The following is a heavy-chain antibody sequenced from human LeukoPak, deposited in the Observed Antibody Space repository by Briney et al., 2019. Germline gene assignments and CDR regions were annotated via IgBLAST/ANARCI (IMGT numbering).Heavy chain of an antibody. Sequence: GASVKVSCRASGGTFSSYAISWVRQAPGQGLEWMGKIIPILGIANYAQKFQGRVTITADKSTSTAYMELSSLRSEDTAVYYCAREIGRYCGGDCQGYWGQGTLVTVSS. CDR2: IIPILGIA. J-gene: IGHJ4*02. CDR1: GGTFSSYA. CDR3: AREIGRYCGGDCQGY. V-gene: IGHV1-69*04. D-gene: IGHD2-21*02.